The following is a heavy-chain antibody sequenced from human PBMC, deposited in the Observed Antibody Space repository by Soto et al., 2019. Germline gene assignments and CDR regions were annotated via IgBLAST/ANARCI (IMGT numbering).Heavy chain of an antibody. Sequence: QVQLVQSGAEVKKPGASVKVSCKASGYTFTSYGISWVRQAPGQGLEWMGWISAYNGNTNYAQKLQGRVTMTTDTSTSTAYMERRSLRSDDTAVYYCATAREGRYCSGGSCYPGYWGQGTLVTVSS. CDR1: GYTFTSYG. J-gene: IGHJ4*02. D-gene: IGHD2-15*01. V-gene: IGHV1-18*01. CDR3: ATAREGRYCSGGSCYPGY. CDR2: ISAYNGNT.